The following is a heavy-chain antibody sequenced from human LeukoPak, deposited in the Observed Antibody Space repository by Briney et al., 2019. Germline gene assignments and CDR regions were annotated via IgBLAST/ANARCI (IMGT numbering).Heavy chain of an antibody. J-gene: IGHJ4*02. CDR1: GYTFTGYY. V-gene: IGHV1-2*02. D-gene: IGHD6-13*01. Sequence: ASVKVSCKASGYTFTGYYMHWVRQAPGQGLEWMGWINPNSGGTNYAQKFQGRVTMTRDTSISTAYMELSRLRSDDTAVYCCARASQDYSSSWTWRYGGFDYWGQGTLVTVSS. CDR3: ARASQDYSSSWTWRYGGFDY. CDR2: INPNSGGT.